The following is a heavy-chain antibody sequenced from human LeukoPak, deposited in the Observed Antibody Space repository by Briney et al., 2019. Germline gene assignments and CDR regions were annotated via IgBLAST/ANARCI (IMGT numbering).Heavy chain of an antibody. Sequence: SGGSLRLSCTASGFTFSSYGMSWVRQAPGKGLEWVSGISGSGGSTYYADSVKGRFTISRDNSKNTLYLQMNSLTAEDTAVYYCAKDRVRYCSSTSCLYFDYWGQGTLVTVSS. D-gene: IGHD2-2*01. CDR3: AKDRVRYCSSTSCLYFDY. CDR1: GFTFSSYG. CDR2: ISGSGGST. J-gene: IGHJ4*02. V-gene: IGHV3-23*01.